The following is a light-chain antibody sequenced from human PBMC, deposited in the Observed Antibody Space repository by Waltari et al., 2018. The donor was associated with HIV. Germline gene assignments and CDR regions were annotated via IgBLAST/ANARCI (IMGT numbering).Light chain of an antibody. J-gene: IGLJ3*02. V-gene: IGLV1-47*01. Sequence: QSVLTQPPSASGTPGQSVSISSSGSRSNIGSNYVYWYQHLPGTTPKVVIYRSDQRPSGVPDRFSGSNSGTSASLAISGLRSEDEAHYYCASWDDNLSGWVFGGGTKLTVL. CDR3: ASWDDNLSGWV. CDR2: RSD. CDR1: RSNIGSNY.